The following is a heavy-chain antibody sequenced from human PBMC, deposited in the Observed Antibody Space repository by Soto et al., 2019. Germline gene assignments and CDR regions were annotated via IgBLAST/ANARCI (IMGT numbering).Heavy chain of an antibody. CDR1: GYTFTSYS. D-gene: IGHD6-19*01. CDR2: ISAYNGNT. V-gene: IGHV1-18*01. CDR3: ARGVPGIAVAGTPNWYFDL. Sequence: QVQLVQSGAEVKKPGASVKVSCKASGYTFTSYSISWVRQAPGQGLEWMGWISAYNGNTNYAQKLQGRVTMTTDTSTSTAYMELRSLRSDDTAVYYCARGVPGIAVAGTPNWYFDLWGRGTLVTVSS. J-gene: IGHJ2*01.